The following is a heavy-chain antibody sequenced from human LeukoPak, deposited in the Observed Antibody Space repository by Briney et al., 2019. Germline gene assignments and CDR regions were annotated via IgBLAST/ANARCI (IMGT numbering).Heavy chain of an antibody. J-gene: IGHJ6*02. CDR1: GYTFTSYG. Sequence: ASVTVSFKASGYTFTSYGISWVRQAPGQGLEWMGWISAYNGNTNYAQKLQGRVTMTTDTSTSTAYMELRSLRSDDTAVYYCALALGGLRYFDWLPPNYYYGMDVWGQGTTVTVSS. CDR3: ALALGGLRYFDWLPPNYYYGMDV. D-gene: IGHD3-9*01. V-gene: IGHV1-18*01. CDR2: ISAYNGNT.